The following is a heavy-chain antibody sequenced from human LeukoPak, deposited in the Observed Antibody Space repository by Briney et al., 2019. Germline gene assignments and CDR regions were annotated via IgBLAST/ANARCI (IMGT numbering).Heavy chain of an antibody. CDR2: INRDGGIT. CDR1: GFKFGNYW. J-gene: IGHJ4*02. Sequence: PGGSLRLSCAASGFKFGNYWMHWVRQVPGKGLVWVSRINRDGGITTYADSVKGRFTISRDNAKNMLYLQLNSLRAEDTAVYYCIPDSEGRSGGDYWGQGTLVTVSS. V-gene: IGHV3-74*03. D-gene: IGHD3-10*01. CDR3: IPDSEGRSGGDY.